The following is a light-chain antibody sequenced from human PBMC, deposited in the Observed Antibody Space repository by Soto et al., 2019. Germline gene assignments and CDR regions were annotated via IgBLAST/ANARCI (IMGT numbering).Light chain of an antibody. CDR1: SSDVGGYNY. CDR2: EVS. J-gene: IGLJ2*01. Sequence: QSVLTQPASVSGSPGQSITISCTGSSSDVGGYNYVFWYQQHPGKAPKLIIYEVSNRPSGVSNRFSGSKSGNTASLTISGLQAVDEADYYCSSYTSRSTLVFGGGTKLTVL. V-gene: IGLV2-14*01. CDR3: SSYTSRSTLV.